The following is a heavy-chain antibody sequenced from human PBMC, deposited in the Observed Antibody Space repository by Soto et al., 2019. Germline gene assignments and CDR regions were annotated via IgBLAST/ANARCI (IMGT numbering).Heavy chain of an antibody. CDR2: IYYTGST. D-gene: IGHD2-2*01. Sequence: SETLSLTCTVSGGSISSGDYYWSWIRQPPGKGLEWIGYIYYTGSTYYNPSLKSRLTISVDTSKNQFSLKLTSVTAAGTAVYFCARYQKGPFDYWGQGTLVTVSS. CDR1: GGSISSGDYY. V-gene: IGHV4-30-4*01. CDR3: ARYQKGPFDY. J-gene: IGHJ4*02.